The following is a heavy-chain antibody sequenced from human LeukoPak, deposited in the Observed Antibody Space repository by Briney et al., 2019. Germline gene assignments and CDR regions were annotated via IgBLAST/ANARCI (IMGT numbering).Heavy chain of an antibody. J-gene: IGHJ4*02. Sequence: GRSLRLSCAASGFTFSSYAMHWVRQAPGKGLEWVAVISYDGSNKYYADSVKGRFTISRDNYKNTLYLQMNSLRAEDTAVYYCARDGSGYFMGWAFDYWGQGTLVTVSS. CDR1: GFTFSSYA. D-gene: IGHD5-12*01. V-gene: IGHV3-30*01. CDR2: ISYDGSNK. CDR3: ARDGSGYFMGWAFDY.